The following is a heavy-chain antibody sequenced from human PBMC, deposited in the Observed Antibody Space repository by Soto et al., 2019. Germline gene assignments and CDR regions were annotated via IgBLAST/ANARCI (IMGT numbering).Heavy chain of an antibody. CDR2: IYPGDSDT. Sequence: EPQQVPSRVSGYNFISYWSGWVRQKPGKGLEWMGIIYPGDSDTRYSPSFQGQVTISADKSISTAYLQWSSLKASDTAMYYCARGADDAFDIWGQGTMVTVSS. D-gene: IGHD1-26*01. CDR3: ARGADDAFDI. V-gene: IGHV5-51*01. J-gene: IGHJ3*02. CDR1: GYNFISYW.